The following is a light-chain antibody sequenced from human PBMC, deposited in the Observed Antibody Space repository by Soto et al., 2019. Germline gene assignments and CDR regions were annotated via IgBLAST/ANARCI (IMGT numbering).Light chain of an antibody. CDR1: SSDVGGYDF. Sequence: QSALTQPASVSGSPGQSITISCTGTSSDVGGYDFVSWYQQHPGKAPKLMIYDVTNRPSGVSNRFSGSKSGKTASLTISGLPAEDEADYYCSSYTSSSTLVFGGGTKLTVL. CDR3: SSYTSSSTLV. J-gene: IGLJ2*01. V-gene: IGLV2-14*03. CDR2: DVT.